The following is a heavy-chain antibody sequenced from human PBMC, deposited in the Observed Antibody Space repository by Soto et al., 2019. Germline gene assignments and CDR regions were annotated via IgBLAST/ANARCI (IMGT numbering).Heavy chain of an antibody. Sequence: QVQLVESGGDLVKPGGSLRLSCAASGYTFSDYYMSWIRQAPGKGLEWISYIDTSGTKIYYADSVKGRFTITRDNAKNSVDLEKNSLRDEDTAVYYCASHYDMVSGYLSSLDYWGQGTLVTVSS. CDR3: ASHYDMVSGYLSSLDY. D-gene: IGHD3-9*01. V-gene: IGHV3-11*01. CDR1: GYTFSDYY. J-gene: IGHJ4*02. CDR2: IDTSGTKI.